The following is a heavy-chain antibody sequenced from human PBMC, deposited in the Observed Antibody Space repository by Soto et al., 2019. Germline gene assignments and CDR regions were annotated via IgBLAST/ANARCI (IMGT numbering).Heavy chain of an antibody. CDR3: ARDGYSSGWYVSGYYYYYGMNV. D-gene: IGHD6-19*01. CDR1: GGTFSSYA. CDR2: IIPIFGTA. V-gene: IGHV1-69*06. Sequence: ASVKVSCKASGGTFSSYAISWVRQAPGQGLEWMGGIIPIFGTANYAQKFQGRVTITADKSTSTAYMELSSLRSEDTAVYYCARDGYSSGWYVSGYYYYYGMNVWGQGTTVTVSS. J-gene: IGHJ6*02.